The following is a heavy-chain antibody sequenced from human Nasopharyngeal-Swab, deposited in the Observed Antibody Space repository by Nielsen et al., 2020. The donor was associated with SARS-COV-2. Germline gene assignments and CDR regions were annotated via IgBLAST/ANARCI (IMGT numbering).Heavy chain of an antibody. J-gene: IGHJ4*02. D-gene: IGHD3-9*01. Sequence: GESLKISCVASGVIFSKYWMHWVRQAPGKGLVWVSRVNEDGSRTDYADSVRGRFTISRDNARNTLYLQMNSLRVEDTAVYYCARGADVITIFRKEYYFDYWGQGTLVTVSS. CDR3: ARGADVITIFRKEYYFDY. CDR2: VNEDGSRT. CDR1: GVIFSKYW. V-gene: IGHV3-74*01.